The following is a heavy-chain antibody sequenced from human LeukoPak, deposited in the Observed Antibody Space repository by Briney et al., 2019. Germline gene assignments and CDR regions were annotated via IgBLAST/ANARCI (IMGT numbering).Heavy chain of an antibody. D-gene: IGHD3-10*01. CDR2: ISGSGGKT. J-gene: IGHJ4*02. V-gene: IGHV3-23*01. CDR3: AKRGVVIRVFLVGFHKEAYYFDS. CDR1: GITLSNYG. Sequence: GGSLRLSCSVSGITLSNYGVSWVRQPPGKGLEWVAGISGSGGKTNYADSVKGRFTISRDNPKNILYLQMTSLRVEDTAVYFCAKRGVVIRVFLVGFHKEAYYFDSWGQGALVTVSS.